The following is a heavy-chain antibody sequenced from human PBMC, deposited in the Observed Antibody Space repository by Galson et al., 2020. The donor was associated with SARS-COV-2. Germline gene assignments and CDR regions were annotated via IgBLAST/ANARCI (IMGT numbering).Heavy chain of an antibody. CDR2: VYPSGST. CDR1: SVSISTTNY. CDR3: ARQGVAMMFLLTVPGWFFER. V-gene: IGHV4-38-2*01. J-gene: IGHJ2*01. D-gene: IGHD3-10*02. Sequence: NPSDTLSLTCAVSSVSISTTNYWSWIRQAPGKGQERIGSVYPSGSTYYNPSPKSRVTLSLDTSKNQFSLRLASVTAADTALNYCARQGVAMMFLLTVPGWFFERWGRGTLVTVAS.